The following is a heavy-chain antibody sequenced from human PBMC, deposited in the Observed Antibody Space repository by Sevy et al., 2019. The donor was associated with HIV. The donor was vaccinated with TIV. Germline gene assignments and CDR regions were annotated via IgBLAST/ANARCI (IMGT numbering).Heavy chain of an antibody. Sequence: SETLSLTCTVSGGSISSSSYYWGWIRQPPGKGLEWIGSIYYSGSTYYNPSLKSRVTISVDTSKNQFSPKLSSVTAADTAVYYCARRAARGSYRYWGQGTLVTVSS. V-gene: IGHV4-39*01. CDR2: IYYSGST. D-gene: IGHD3-16*02. J-gene: IGHJ4*02. CDR3: ARRAARGSYRY. CDR1: GGSISSSSYY.